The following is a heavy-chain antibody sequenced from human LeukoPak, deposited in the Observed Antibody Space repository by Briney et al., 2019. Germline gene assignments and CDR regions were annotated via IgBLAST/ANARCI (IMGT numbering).Heavy chain of an antibody. CDR3: ARDVPDILTNWFDP. CDR2: SSNSSSYI. V-gene: IGHV3-21*01. J-gene: IGHJ5*02. CDR1: VFTFSSYS. D-gene: IGHD3-9*01. Sequence: GGSLRLSCAASVFTFSSYSMNWVRQAPGKALVWVSSSSNSSSYIYYADAVKGRFTITRDNAKNSLYLQMNSLRAEDTAVYYCARDVPDILTNWFDPWGQGTLVTVAS.